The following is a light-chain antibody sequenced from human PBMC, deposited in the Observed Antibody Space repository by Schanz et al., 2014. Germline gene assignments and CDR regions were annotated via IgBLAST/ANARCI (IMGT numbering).Light chain of an antibody. Sequence: VLTQSSATLSVSLGERVTLSCRASQNVNSNLAWYQQKPGQAPRLLIYGASSRPTGIPDTFSGSGSGTDFTLTISRVEPEDFAVYYCQQYDRSSWTFGQGTKVEIK. V-gene: IGKV3-20*01. J-gene: IGKJ1*01. CDR1: QNVNSN. CDR3: QQYDRSSWT. CDR2: GAS.